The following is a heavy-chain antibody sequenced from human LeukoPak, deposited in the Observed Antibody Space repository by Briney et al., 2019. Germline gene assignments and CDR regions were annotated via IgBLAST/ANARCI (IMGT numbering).Heavy chain of an antibody. Sequence: GESLKISCKGSGYSFTNYWIGWVRQMPGKGLEWMGIIYPGDSETRYSPSFQGQVTISADKSISTTYLQWSSLKASDTAIYYCARRTDRSFWYLDYWGQGTLVTVSS. CDR1: GYSFTNYW. V-gene: IGHV5-51*01. J-gene: IGHJ4*02. CDR3: ARRTDRSFWYLDY. CDR2: IYPGDSET.